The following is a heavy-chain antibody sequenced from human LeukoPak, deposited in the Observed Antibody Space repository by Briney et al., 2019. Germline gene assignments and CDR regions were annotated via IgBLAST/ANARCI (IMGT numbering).Heavy chain of an antibody. CDR1: GFTFSSYD. CDR3: TASSGWYYFDY. J-gene: IGHJ4*02. CDR2: IRSKAYGGTT. Sequence: GGSLRLSCAASGFTFSSYDMTWVRQAPGKGLEWVGFIRSKAYGGTTEYAASVKGRFTISRDDSKSIAYLQMNSLKTEDTAVYYCTASSGWYYFDYWGQGTLVTVSS. D-gene: IGHD6-19*01. V-gene: IGHV3-49*04.